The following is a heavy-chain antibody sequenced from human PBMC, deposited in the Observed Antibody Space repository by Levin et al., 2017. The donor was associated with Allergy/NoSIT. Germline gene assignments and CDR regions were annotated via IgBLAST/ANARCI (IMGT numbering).Heavy chain of an antibody. D-gene: IGHD6-13*01. CDR1: GDSFSGYY. V-gene: IGHV4-34*01. CDR2: INHSGTT. Sequence: SETLSLTCAVYGDSFSGYYWSWIRQPPGKRLEWIGEINHSGTTNYDPSLKSRVTISLDTSTNHVSLKLTSVTAADTALYYGARGTGRLFYSSSGRVFDLWGRGTLVTVSP. CDR3: ARGTGRLFYSSSGRVFDL. J-gene: IGHJ2*01.